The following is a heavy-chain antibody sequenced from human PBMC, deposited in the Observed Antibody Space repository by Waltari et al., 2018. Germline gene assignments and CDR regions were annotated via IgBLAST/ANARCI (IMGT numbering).Heavy chain of an antibody. CDR1: GFTVSNNY. D-gene: IGHD3-10*01. V-gene: IGHV3-53*01. J-gene: IGHJ2*01. CDR3: VGIRGGFWFFDL. CDR2: IYSGGDT. Sequence: EVQLVESGGGLIQPGGSLRLSCEVSGFTVSNNYIGWVRQAPGKGLEWVSVIYSGGDTYDADSVKGRFTISRDNGRDSVSLQMNSLITDDTAVYYCVGIRGGFWFFDLWGRGTLVTVSS.